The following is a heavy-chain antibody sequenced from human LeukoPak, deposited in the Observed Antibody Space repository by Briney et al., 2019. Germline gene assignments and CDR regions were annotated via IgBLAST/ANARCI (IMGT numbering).Heavy chain of an antibody. D-gene: IGHD3-22*01. V-gene: IGHV3-23*01. CDR2: ISGSGGNT. CDR1: GFTFSDFA. CDR3: AKNTGDSSGYYGDY. Sequence: GGSLRLSCAASGFTFSDFAMSWVRQAPGKGLEWVSAISGSGGNTYYADSVKGRFTISRDNSKNTLYLQMNSLRAEDTAVYYCAKNTGDSSGYYGDYWGQGTLVTVSS. J-gene: IGHJ4*02.